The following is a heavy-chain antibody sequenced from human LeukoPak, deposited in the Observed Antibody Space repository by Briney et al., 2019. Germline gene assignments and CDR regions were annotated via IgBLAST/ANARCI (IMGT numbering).Heavy chain of an antibody. V-gene: IGHV1-2*02. J-gene: IGHJ4*02. CDR2: INPNRGGT. D-gene: IGHD3-22*01. CDR3: ARAPTYYYDSSGYYSFDY. Sequence: ASVKVSCKASGYTFTGYYMHWVRQAPGQGLEWMGWINPNRGGTNYAQKFQGRVTMTSDTSVSTAYMELSRLRSDDTAVYYCARAPTYYYDSSGYYSFDYWGQGTLVTVS. CDR1: GYTFTGYY.